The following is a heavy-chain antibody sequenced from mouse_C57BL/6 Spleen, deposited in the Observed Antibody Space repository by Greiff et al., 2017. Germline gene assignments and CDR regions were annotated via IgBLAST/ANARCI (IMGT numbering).Heavy chain of an antibody. J-gene: IGHJ4*01. Sequence: QVQLQQSGAELVKPGASVKLSCTASGYTFTSYWMHWVKQRPGQGLEWIGMIHPNSGSTNYNEKFKSKATLTVDKSSSTAYMQLSSLTSEDSAVYYCAGAHYYAMDYWGQGTSVTVSS. CDR2: IHPNSGST. CDR3: AGAHYYAMDY. V-gene: IGHV1-64*01. CDR1: GYTFTSYW.